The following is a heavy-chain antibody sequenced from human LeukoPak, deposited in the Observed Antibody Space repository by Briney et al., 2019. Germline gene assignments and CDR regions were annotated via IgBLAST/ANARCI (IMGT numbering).Heavy chain of an antibody. CDR2: IDPSGGGT. V-gene: IGHV1-46*01. CDR3: ARNRAVGTTDWSYDY. J-gene: IGHJ4*02. Sequence: GASVKVSCKASGYTFSSYYMHWVRQTPGEGLEWMGLIDPSGGGTTYAQTFQGRVTMTRDMSTSTVYMDLSSLRSEDTAVYYCARNRAVGTTDWSYDYWGQGTLVTVSS. CDR1: GYTFSSYY. D-gene: IGHD1-26*01.